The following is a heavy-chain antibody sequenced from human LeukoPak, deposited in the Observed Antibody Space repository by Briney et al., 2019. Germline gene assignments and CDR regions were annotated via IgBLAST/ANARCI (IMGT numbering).Heavy chain of an antibody. CDR3: AKDSYHRDGYTN. Sequence: GGSLRLSCAASGFTFSSYWMHWVRQAPGKGLVWVSRINSDGSSTSYADSVKGRFAISRDNAKNTLYLQMNSLRTEDTALYYCAKDSYHRDGYTNWGQGTLVTVSS. CDR2: INSDGSST. J-gene: IGHJ4*02. CDR1: GFTFSSYW. V-gene: IGHV3-74*01. D-gene: IGHD5-24*01.